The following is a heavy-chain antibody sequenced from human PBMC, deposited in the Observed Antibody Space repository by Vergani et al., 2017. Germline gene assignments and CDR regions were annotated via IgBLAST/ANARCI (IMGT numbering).Heavy chain of an antibody. CDR2: ISGSGGST. J-gene: IGHJ6*02. D-gene: IGHD1-26*01. Sequence: VRLVESGGGVVQPGGSLRLSCAASGFTFSSYAMSWVRQAPGKGLEWVSAISGSGGSTYYADSVKGRFTISRDNSKNTLYLQMNSLRAEDTAVYYCAKVLRVGALYYYYGMDVWGQGTTVTVSS. CDR1: GFTFSSYA. V-gene: IGHV3-23*04. CDR3: AKVLRVGALYYYYGMDV.